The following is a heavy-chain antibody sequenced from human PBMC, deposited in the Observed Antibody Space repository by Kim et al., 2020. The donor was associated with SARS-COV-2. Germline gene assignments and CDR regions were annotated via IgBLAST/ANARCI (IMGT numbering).Heavy chain of an antibody. Sequence: SVKVSCKASGGTFSSYTISWVRQAPGQGLEWMGRIIPILGIANYAQKFQGRVTITADKSTSTAYMELSSLRSEDTAVYYCASSPPGSSGWANQYYFDYWGQGTLVTVSS. CDR1: GGTFSSYT. V-gene: IGHV1-69*02. CDR3: ASSPPGSSGWANQYYFDY. CDR2: IIPILGIA. D-gene: IGHD3-10*01. J-gene: IGHJ4*02.